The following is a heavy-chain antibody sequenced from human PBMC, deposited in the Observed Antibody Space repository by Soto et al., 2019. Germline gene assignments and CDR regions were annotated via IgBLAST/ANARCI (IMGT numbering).Heavy chain of an antibody. CDR2: IYYSGST. Sequence: SETLSLTCTVSGGSISSYYWSWIRQPPGKGLEWIGYIYYSGSTNYNPSLKSRVTISVDTSKNQFSLKLSSVTAADTAVYYCARHNDILTGYVYYYMDVWGKGTTVTVSS. J-gene: IGHJ6*03. CDR1: GGSISSYY. CDR3: ARHNDILTGYVYYYMDV. D-gene: IGHD3-9*01. V-gene: IGHV4-59*08.